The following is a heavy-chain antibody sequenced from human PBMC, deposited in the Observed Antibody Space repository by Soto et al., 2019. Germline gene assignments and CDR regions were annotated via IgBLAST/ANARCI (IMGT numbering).Heavy chain of an antibody. D-gene: IGHD4-17*01. CDR1: GYTFTSYG. CDR2: ISAYNGNT. CDR3: AREDYGDYAANY. Sequence: ASVTVSCQASGYTFTSYGISWVRQAPGQGLEWMGWISAYNGNTNYAQKLQGRVTMTTDTSTSTAYMELRSLRSDDTAVYYCAREDYGDYAANYWGQGTLVTVSS. V-gene: IGHV1-18*01. J-gene: IGHJ4*02.